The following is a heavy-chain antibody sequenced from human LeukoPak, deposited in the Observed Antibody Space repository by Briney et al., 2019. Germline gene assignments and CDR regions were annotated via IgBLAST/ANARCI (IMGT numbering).Heavy chain of an antibody. V-gene: IGHV3-48*03. CDR1: GFTFSSYE. Sequence: GGSPRLSCAASGFTFSSYEMNWVRQAPGKGLEWVSYISSSGSTIYYADSVKGRFTISRDNAKNSLYLQMNSLRAEDTAVYYCARVQYAFDIWGQGTMVTVSS. CDR2: ISSSGSTI. CDR3: ARVQYAFDI. J-gene: IGHJ3*02. D-gene: IGHD4-11*01.